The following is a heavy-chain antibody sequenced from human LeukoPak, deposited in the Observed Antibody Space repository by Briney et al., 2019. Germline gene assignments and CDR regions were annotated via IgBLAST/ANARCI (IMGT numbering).Heavy chain of an antibody. CDR3: ATENWNIFDY. J-gene: IGHJ4*02. CDR1: GITFSNYW. V-gene: IGHV3-7*01. D-gene: IGHD1/OR15-1a*01. Sequence: QPGGSLRLPCEVSGITFSNYWMNWVRQAPGKGLQWVARLNQDGSEKYYVDSVKGRFTISRDNAKNSLYLQMNNLRAEDTAVYYCATENWNIFDYWGQGTLVSVSS. CDR2: LNQDGSEK.